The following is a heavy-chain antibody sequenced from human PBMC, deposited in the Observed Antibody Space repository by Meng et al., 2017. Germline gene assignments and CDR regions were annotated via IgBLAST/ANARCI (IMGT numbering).Heavy chain of an antibody. CDR1: GGSFSGYY. CDR3: ARFYDSSGNDY. CDR2: INHSGST. V-gene: IGHV4-34*01. Sequence: QVQLQQWGAGLLKLSETLSLTCAVYGGSFSGYYWSWIRQPPGKGLEWIGEINHSGSTNYNPSLKSRVTISVDTSKNQFSLKLSSVTAADTAVYYCARFYDSSGNDYWGQGTLVTVSS. J-gene: IGHJ4*02. D-gene: IGHD3-22*01.